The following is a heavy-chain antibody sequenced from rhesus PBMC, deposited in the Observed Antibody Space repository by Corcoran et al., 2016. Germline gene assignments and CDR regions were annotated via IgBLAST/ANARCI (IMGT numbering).Heavy chain of an antibody. D-gene: IGHD3-3*01. J-gene: IGHJ4*01. CDR3: ARGSPITIFGLVISEYFDY. CDR1: GGSISSNY. CDR2: ISGSGGST. V-gene: IGHV4-173*01. Sequence: QLQLQESGPGLVKPSETLSLTCAVSGGSISSNYWSWIRQPPGKGLEWIGRISGSGGSTDYNPPLKSRVTSSTDTSKNQFSLKLSSVTAADTAVYYCARGSPITIFGLVISEYFDYWGQGVLVTVSS.